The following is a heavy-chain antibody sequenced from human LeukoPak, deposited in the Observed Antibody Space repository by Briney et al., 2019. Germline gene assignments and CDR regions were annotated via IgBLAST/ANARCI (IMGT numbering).Heavy chain of an antibody. J-gene: IGHJ2*01. Sequence: GGSLRLSCAASGFTFSNYAMHWVRQAPGKGLEYVSAISSNGGSTYYANSVKGRFTISRDNAKNTLYLQMNSLTAEDTAVYYCARGPPWYFDLWGRGTLVTVSS. CDR1: GFTFSNYA. CDR2: ISSNGGST. V-gene: IGHV3-64*01. D-gene: IGHD6-25*01. CDR3: ARGPPWYFDL.